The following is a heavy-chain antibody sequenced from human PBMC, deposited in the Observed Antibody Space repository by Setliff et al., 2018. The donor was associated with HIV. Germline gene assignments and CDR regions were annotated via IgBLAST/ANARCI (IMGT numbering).Heavy chain of an antibody. CDR2: IYVYNSERT. CDR3: ARHKSQPYYFDY. J-gene: IGHJ4*02. Sequence: SETLSLTCTVSGGSISNSYWTWIRQPPGKGLEWIGYIYVYNSERTNYNPSLTSRVTISVDTSRNQFSLKLSSVTAADTAVYYCARHKSQPYYFDYWGQGTLVTVSS. V-gene: IGHV4-59*08. CDR1: GGSISNSY.